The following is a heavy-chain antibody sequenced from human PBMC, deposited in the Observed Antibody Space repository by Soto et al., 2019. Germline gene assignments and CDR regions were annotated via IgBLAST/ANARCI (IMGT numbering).Heavy chain of an antibody. CDR2: ISSSSSTI. D-gene: IGHD3-10*01. V-gene: IGHV3-48*02. CDR1: GFTFSSYS. Sequence: GESLKISCAASGFTFSSYSMNWVRQAPGKGLEWVSYISSSSSTIYYADSVKGRFTISRDNAKNSLYLQMNSLRDEDTAVYYCARDNWGYYYGSGSYYNAFDIWGQGTMVTVSS. J-gene: IGHJ3*02. CDR3: ARDNWGYYYGSGSYYNAFDI.